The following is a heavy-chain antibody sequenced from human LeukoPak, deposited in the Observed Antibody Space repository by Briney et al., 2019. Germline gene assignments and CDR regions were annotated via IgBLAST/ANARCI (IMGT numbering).Heavy chain of an antibody. V-gene: IGHV3-30*04. CDR3: ARTYYDSSGHPYYFDY. D-gene: IGHD3-22*01. J-gene: IGHJ4*02. Sequence: PGGSLGLSCAASGFTFSSYAMHWVRQAPGKGLEWVAVISYDGSNKYYADSVKGRFTISRDNSKNTLYLQMNSLRAEDTAVYYCARTYYDSSGHPYYFDYWGQGTLVTVSS. CDR2: ISYDGSNK. CDR1: GFTFSSYA.